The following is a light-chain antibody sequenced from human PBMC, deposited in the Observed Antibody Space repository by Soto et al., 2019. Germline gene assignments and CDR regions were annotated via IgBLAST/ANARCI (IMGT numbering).Light chain of an antibody. Sequence: EIVLTQSPGSLSLSPGERATLSCRASQSVDSSFFAWYQQKPGQAPRLLIYGASNRATGIPDRFSGSGSGTDFILTISRLEPEDFAVYYCQQYGSSVAFGQGTQGEI. V-gene: IGKV3-20*01. J-gene: IGKJ1*01. CDR3: QQYGSSVA. CDR2: GAS. CDR1: QSVDSSF.